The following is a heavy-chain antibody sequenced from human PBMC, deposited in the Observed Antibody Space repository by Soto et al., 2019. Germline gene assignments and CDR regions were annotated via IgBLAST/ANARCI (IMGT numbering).Heavy chain of an antibody. CDR3: ARTGSIATPYYYYSMDV. Sequence: ASVKVSCKASGYTFTDYYMHGVRQAPGQGLEWMAWINPNSGGTNYAQKFQGWVTMTRDTSISTAYMELSRLTSDDTAVYYCARTGSIATPYYYYSMDVWGQGTTVTVSS. CDR1: GYTFTDYY. D-gene: IGHD6-6*01. J-gene: IGHJ6*02. CDR2: INPNSGGT. V-gene: IGHV1-2*04.